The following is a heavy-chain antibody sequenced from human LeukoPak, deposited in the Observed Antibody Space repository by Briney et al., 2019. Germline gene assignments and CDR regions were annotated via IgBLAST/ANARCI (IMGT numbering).Heavy chain of an antibody. CDR2: INHSGST. V-gene: IGHV4-39*07. J-gene: IGHJ4*02. CDR1: GGSISSSSYY. Sequence: SETLSLTCTVSGGSISSSSYYRGWIRQPPGKGLEWIGEINHSGSTNYNPSLKSRVTISVDTSKNQFSLKLSSVTAADTAVYYCARVGGSYSSSDYWGQGTLVTVSS. D-gene: IGHD1-26*01. CDR3: ARVGGSYSSSDY.